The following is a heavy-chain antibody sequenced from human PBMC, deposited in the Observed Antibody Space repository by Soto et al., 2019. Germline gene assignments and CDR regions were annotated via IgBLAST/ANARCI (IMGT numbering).Heavy chain of an antibody. V-gene: IGHV4-39*01. Sequence: QLQLQESGPGLVKPSETLSLTCIVSGGSITRNNHYWGWIRQSPGKGLEWIGSILYSGSTNYNPSLKSRVNLSVATFKNQSSLKMSSVTAADTAVYYCARLGSSGWYQGSYFDYWGQGTLVTVSA. CDR1: GGSITRNNHY. J-gene: IGHJ4*02. D-gene: IGHD6-19*01. CDR2: ILYSGST. CDR3: ARLGSSGWYQGSYFDY.